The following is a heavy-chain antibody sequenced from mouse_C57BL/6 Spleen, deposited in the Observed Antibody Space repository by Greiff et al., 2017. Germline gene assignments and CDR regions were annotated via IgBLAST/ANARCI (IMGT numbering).Heavy chain of an antibody. V-gene: IGHV6-3*01. D-gene: IGHD2-3*01. J-gene: IGHJ4*01. CDR3: TGGGSLYYYAMDY. CDR2: IRLKSDNYAT. Sequence: EVKVEESGGGLVQPGGSMKLSCVASGFTFSNYWMNWVRQSPEKGLEWVAQIRLKSDNYATHYAESVKGRLTISSDDSKSSVYLQMNNLRAEDTGIYYCTGGGSLYYYAMDYWGQGTSVTVSS. CDR1: GFTFSNYW.